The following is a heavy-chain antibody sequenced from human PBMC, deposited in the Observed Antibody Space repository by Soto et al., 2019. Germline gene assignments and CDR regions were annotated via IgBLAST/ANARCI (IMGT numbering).Heavy chain of an antibody. V-gene: IGHV4-39*01. CDR1: GDSISTTSYY. CDR3: ARLDLSVRGYGMDV. Sequence: QLQLQESGPGLVKPSETLSLTCTVSGDSISTTSYYWGWIRQPPGKGMEWIGSIYYSGSTYYKPSLNSRVTISAHTSKNQFSLKLSSVTAADTAVYYWARLDLSVRGYGMDVWGQGTTVTVSS. D-gene: IGHD2-21*02. J-gene: IGHJ6*02. CDR2: IYYSGST.